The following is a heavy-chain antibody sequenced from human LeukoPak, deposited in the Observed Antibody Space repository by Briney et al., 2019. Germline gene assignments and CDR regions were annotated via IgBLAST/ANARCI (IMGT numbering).Heavy chain of an antibody. V-gene: IGHV3-9*01. CDR2: ISWNSGSI. Sequence: GRSLRLSCAASGFTFDDYAMHWVRQAPGKGLEWVSGISWNSGSIGYADSVKGRFTISRDNAKNSLYPQMNSLRAEDTALYYCARNRNYYDSSGYFGAFDIWGQGTMVTVSS. CDR1: GFTFDDYA. J-gene: IGHJ3*02. CDR3: ARNRNYYDSSGYFGAFDI. D-gene: IGHD3-22*01.